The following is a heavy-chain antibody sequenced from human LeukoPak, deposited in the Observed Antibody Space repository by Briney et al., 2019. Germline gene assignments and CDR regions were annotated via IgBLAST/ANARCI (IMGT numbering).Heavy chain of an antibody. CDR1: GYTFTSHW. Sequence: GESLKISCKGSGYTFTSHWIGWVRQMPGKGLEWMGIIYPGDSDTRYSPSFQGQVTISADKSISTAYLQWSSLKASDTAMYYCARHDITMVRGVIITGNSDYWGQGTLVTVSS. CDR3: ARHDITMVRGVIITGNSDY. CDR2: IYPGDSDT. J-gene: IGHJ4*02. V-gene: IGHV5-51*01. D-gene: IGHD3-10*01.